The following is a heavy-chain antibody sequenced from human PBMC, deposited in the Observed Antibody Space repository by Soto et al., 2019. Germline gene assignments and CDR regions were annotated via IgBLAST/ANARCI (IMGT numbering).Heavy chain of an antibody. CDR2: VKSKTHGGTT. CDR3: PAVLGKPAMED. CDR1: GFTFSNAW. J-gene: IGHJ4*01. D-gene: IGHD3-16*01. Sequence: PGGSLRLSCAASGFTFSNAWINWVRQAPGKGLEWVGRVKSKTHGGTTDYAAPVKGRFTISRDDSKNTLYLQMNSLKTEDTAVYYCPAVLGKPAMEDWGHGTPVTVP. V-gene: IGHV3-15*07.